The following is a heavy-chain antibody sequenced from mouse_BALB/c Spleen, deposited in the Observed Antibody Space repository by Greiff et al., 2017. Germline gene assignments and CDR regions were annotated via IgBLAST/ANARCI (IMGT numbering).Heavy chain of an antibody. D-gene: IGHD1-1*01. CDR3: NEGDYGSSPPY. V-gene: IGHV14-4*02. CDR2: IDPENGDT. CDR1: GFNIKDYY. Sequence: EVQLQQSGAELVRSGASVKLSCTASGFNIKDYYMHWVKQRPEQGLEWIGWIDPENGDTEYAPKFQGKATMTADTSSNTAYLQLSSLTSEDTAVYYCNEGDYGSSPPYWGQGTLVTVSA. J-gene: IGHJ3*01.